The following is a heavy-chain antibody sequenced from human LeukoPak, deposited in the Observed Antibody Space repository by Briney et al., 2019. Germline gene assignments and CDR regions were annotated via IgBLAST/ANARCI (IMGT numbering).Heavy chain of an antibody. Sequence: PSETLSLTCTVYAGSINTLYWSWIRQSPGKGREWSGYIFYSGSTNYNPSLKSRATISVYTSKNQFSLTLSSVTAADTAVYYCASQQCNGGSCYSRAIWFDPWGQGTLVSVSS. V-gene: IGHV4-59*08. CDR1: AGSINTLY. J-gene: IGHJ5*02. CDR2: IFYSGST. CDR3: ASQQCNGGSCYSRAIWFDP. D-gene: IGHD2-15*01.